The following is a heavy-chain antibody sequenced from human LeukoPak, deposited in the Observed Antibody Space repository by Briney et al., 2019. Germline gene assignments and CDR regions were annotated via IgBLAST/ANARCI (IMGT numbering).Heavy chain of an antibody. Sequence: SETLSLTCTVSGGSISSATYYWGWIRQPPGKGLEWIGSIYHSGSTYYNPSLKSRVTISVDTSKNQFSLKLSSVTAADTAVYYCARRCELDPLAWLCYWGQGTLVTVSS. CDR1: GGSISSATYY. V-gene: IGHV4-39*07. CDR3: ARRCELDPLAWLCY. D-gene: IGHD1-1*01. J-gene: IGHJ4*02. CDR2: IYHSGST.